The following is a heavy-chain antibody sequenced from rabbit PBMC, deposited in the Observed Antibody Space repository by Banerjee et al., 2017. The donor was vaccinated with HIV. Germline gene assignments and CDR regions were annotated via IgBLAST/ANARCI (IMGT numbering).Heavy chain of an antibody. Sequence: QEQLVESGGGLVQPEGSLTLTCTASGFSFSSSYWICWVRQAPGKGLEGIACIDTGSSGNTYYASWAKGRFTISKTSSTTVTLQMTSLTAADTATYFCARYPDYDGGGGAYNLWGPGTLVTVS. CDR2: IDTGSSGNT. D-gene: IGHD7-1*01. CDR1: GFSFSSSYW. CDR3: ARYPDYDGGGGAYNL. J-gene: IGHJ4*01. V-gene: IGHV1S45*01.